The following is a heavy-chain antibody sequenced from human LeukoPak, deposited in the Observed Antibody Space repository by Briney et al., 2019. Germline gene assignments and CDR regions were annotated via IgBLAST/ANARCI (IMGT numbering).Heavy chain of an antibody. V-gene: IGHV3-30*02. CDR1: GFTFSSYG. D-gene: IGHD3-22*01. CDR2: IWYDGSNK. CDR3: AKDRLYRKRITMIVVVIPDY. J-gene: IGHJ4*02. Sequence: GGSLRLSCAASGFTFSSYGMHWVRQAPGKGLEWVAVIWYDGSNKYYADSVKGRFTISRDNSKNTLYLQMNSLRAEDTAVYYCAKDRLYRKRITMIVVVIPDYWGQGTLVTVSS.